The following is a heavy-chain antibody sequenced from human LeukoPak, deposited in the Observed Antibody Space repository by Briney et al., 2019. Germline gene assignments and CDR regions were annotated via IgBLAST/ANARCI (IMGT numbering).Heavy chain of an antibody. J-gene: IGHJ6*02. CDR1: GGSFSGYY. CDR3: ARGPSYGRYYYYGMDV. D-gene: IGHD5-18*01. V-gene: IGHV4-34*01. CDR2: INHSGST. Sequence: SETLSLTCAVYGGSFSGYYWSWIRQPPGKGLEWIGEINHSGSTNYNPSLKSRVTISVDTSENQFSLKLSSVTAADTAVYYCARGPSYGRYYYYGMDVWGQGTTVTVSS.